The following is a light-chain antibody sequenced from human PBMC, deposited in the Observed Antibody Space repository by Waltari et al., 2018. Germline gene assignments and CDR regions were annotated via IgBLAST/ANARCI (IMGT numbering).Light chain of an antibody. J-gene: IGLJ2*01. V-gene: IGLV1-40*01. CDR2: VTS. CDR1: GSHLGAGYD. CDR3: QSYDTSLSVV. Sequence: QSVLTPPPSVSGAPGQRVSISCPGSGSHLGAGYDLHWYQQHPGKAPKLLIYVTSTRPPGVPDRFFGSQSGTSASLAITALQAEDEAEYYCQSYDTSLSVVFGGGTKLTVL.